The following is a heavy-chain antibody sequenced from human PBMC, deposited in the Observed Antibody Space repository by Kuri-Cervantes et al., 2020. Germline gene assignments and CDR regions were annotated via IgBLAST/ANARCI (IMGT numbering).Heavy chain of an antibody. Sequence: SETLSLTCTVSGGSISSGGYYWSWIRRHPGKGLEWIGYIYYSGSTYYNPSLKSLVTIPVDTSKNQFSLKLSSVTAADTAVYYCARFPYYYMDVWGKGTTVTVSS. CDR1: GGSISSGGYY. J-gene: IGHJ6*03. CDR2: IYYSGST. V-gene: IGHV4-31*01. CDR3: ARFPYYYMDV.